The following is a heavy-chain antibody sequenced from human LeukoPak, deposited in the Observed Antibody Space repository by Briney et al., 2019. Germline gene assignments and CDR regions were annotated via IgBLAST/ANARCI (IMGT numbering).Heavy chain of an antibody. CDR1: GFTFNTCA. J-gene: IGHJ4*02. D-gene: IGHD6-13*01. CDR2: ISPSGTNT. Sequence: GGSLRLSCAASGFTFNTCAMSWVRQAPGRGLEWVSTISPSGTNTYYADSVEGRFTISRDNSKSTLYLQMNSLRTEDTAVYYCTKNLRTVAGQFYFDYWGQGTLVTVSS. CDR3: TKNLRTVAGQFYFDY. V-gene: IGHV3-23*01.